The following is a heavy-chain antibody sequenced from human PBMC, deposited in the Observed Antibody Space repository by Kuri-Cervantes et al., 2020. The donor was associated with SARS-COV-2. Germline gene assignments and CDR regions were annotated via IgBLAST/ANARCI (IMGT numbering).Heavy chain of an antibody. D-gene: IGHD1-1*01. V-gene: IGHV3-7*01. CDR3: VRDGDHWNFDY. CDR1: GFTFSSYW. J-gene: IGHJ4*02. Sequence: GGSLRLSCAAFGFTFSSYWMSWVRQAPGKGLEWVANIKQDGSEKYYVDSVKGRFTISRDNAKNSLYLQMNSLRAEDTAVYYCVRDGDHWNFDYWGQGTLVTVSS. CDR2: IKQDGSEK.